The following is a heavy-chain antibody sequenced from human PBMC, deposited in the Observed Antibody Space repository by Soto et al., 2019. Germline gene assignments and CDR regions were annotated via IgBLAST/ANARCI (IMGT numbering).Heavy chain of an antibody. V-gene: IGHV1-46*01. Sequence: ASVKVSCKSSGYTFTSYYMHWVRQAPGQGLEWMGVINPSGGSTSYAQKFQGRVTMTRDTSTSTVYMELSSLRSEDTAVYYCARLLAVAGSHYYGMDVWGQGTTVTVSS. D-gene: IGHD6-19*01. CDR3: ARLLAVAGSHYYGMDV. CDR2: INPSGGST. CDR1: GYTFTSYY. J-gene: IGHJ6*02.